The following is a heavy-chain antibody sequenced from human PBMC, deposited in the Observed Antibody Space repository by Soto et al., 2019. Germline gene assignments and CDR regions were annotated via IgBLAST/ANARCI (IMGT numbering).Heavy chain of an antibody. V-gene: IGHV1-2*04. CDR3: PTCPAGGYYFDS. CDR1: GYTFTGYY. J-gene: IGHJ4*02. D-gene: IGHD2-15*01. CDR2: INPNSGGT. Sequence: QVQLVQSGAEVKKPGASVKVSCKASGYTFTGYYMHWVRQAPGQGLEWMGWINPNSGGTNYAQKFQGWVTMTRDTSISTAYMELSTLSSADTAVYYFPTCPAGGYYFDSWGQGTLVTLSS.